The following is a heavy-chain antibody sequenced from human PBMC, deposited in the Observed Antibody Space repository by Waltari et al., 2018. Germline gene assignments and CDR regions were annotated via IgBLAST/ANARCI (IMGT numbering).Heavy chain of an antibody. CDR1: GFIFSTYW. D-gene: IGHD3-3*01. CDR2: IWYDGSNK. CDR3: ARPANDFWSDAGYYYYYGMDV. V-gene: IGHV3-33*08. Sequence: VQLVESGGGLVQPGGSLRLSCVASGFIFSTYWMDWVRQAPGKGLEWGAVIWYDGSNKYYADSVKGRFTISRDNSKNTLYLQMNSLRAEDTAVYYCARPANDFWSDAGYYYYYGMDVWGQGTTVTVSS. J-gene: IGHJ6*02.